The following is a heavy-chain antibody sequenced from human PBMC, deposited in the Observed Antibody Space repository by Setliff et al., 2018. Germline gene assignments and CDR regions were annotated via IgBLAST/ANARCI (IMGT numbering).Heavy chain of an antibody. J-gene: IGHJ4*02. CDR1: GFTFSSYA. CDR2: ISSSGGNI. CDR3: ARAPDYGEIDF. Sequence: PGGSLRLSCAASGFTFSSYAMHWVRQAPGKGLEYVSSISSSGGNIYYANSVKGRFIISRDNSKSTLFLQMNSLRAEDTAIYYCARAPDYGEIDFWGQGTLVTVSS. D-gene: IGHD4-17*01. V-gene: IGHV3-64*01.